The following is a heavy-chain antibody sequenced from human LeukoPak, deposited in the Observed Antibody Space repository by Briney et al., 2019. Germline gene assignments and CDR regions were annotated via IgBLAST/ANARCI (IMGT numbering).Heavy chain of an antibody. CDR2: IFYSGST. V-gene: IGHV4-39*07. Sequence: KPSETLSLTCTVSSGSISTSNYYWGWIRQPPGKGLEWIGNIFYSGSTYYSPSLKSRVTISLDTSRNQFSLKLSSVTAADTALYYCAREQRYNWNYRAFDIWGQGTMVTVSS. D-gene: IGHD1-7*01. CDR3: AREQRYNWNYRAFDI. J-gene: IGHJ3*02. CDR1: SGSISTSNYY.